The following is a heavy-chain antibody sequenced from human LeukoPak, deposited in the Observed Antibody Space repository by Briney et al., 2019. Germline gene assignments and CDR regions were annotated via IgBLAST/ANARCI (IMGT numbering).Heavy chain of an antibody. V-gene: IGHV4-31*11. CDR3: ARESPYGDYGH. J-gene: IGHJ4*02. Sequence: SETLSLTCAVYGGSFSGYYWSWIRQHPGKGLEWIGYIYYSGSTYYNPSLKSRVTISVDTSKNQFSLKLSSVTAADTAVYYCARESPYGDYGHWGQGTLVTVSS. CDR1: GGSFSGYY. CDR2: IYYSGST. D-gene: IGHD4-17*01.